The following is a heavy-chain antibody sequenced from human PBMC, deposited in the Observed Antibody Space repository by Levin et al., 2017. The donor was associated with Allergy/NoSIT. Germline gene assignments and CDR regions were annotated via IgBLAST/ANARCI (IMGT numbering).Heavy chain of an antibody. CDR1: GFTFSSYE. V-gene: IGHV3-48*03. J-gene: IGHJ5*02. CDR2: ISSSGSTI. Sequence: GGSLRLSCAASGFTFSSYEMNWVRQAPGKGLEWVSYISSSGSTIYYADSVKGRFTISRDNAKNSLYLQMNSLRAEDTAVYYCARDKNTNWFDPWGQGTLVTVSS. CDR3: ARDKNTNWFDP. D-gene: IGHD2/OR15-2a*01.